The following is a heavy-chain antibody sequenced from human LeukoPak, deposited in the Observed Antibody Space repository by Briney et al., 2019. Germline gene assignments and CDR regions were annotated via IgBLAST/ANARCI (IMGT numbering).Heavy chain of an antibody. CDR2: MALSGGPT. J-gene: IGHJ5*02. CDR1: GFTFSAYA. Sequence: GRSLRLSCAASGFTFSAYAMAWVRRPPGRGLEWVSTMALSGGPTHYADAVEGRFTISRDDSKSTLYLHINNLRAEDTAVYYCARDFSLVVGASDSWDKGTLVTVSS. D-gene: IGHD1-26*01. V-gene: IGHV3-23*01. CDR3: ARDFSLVVGASDS.